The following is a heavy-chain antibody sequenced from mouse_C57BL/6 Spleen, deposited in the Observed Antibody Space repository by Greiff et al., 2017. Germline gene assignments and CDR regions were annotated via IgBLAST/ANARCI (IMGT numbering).Heavy chain of an antibody. D-gene: IGHD1-1*01. V-gene: IGHV3-6*01. Sequence: VQLQESGPGLVKPSQSLSLTCSVTGYSITSGYYWNWIRQFPGNKLEWMGYISYDGSNNYNPSLKNRISITRDTSKNQFFLKLNSVTTEDTATYYCARAPYYYGSSYDWYVDVWGTGTTVTVSS. CDR2: ISYDGSN. J-gene: IGHJ1*03. CDR1: GYSITSGYY. CDR3: ARAPYYYGSSYDWYVDV.